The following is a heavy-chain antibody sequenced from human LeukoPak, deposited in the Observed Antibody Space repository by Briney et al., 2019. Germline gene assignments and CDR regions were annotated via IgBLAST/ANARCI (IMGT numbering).Heavy chain of an antibody. CDR1: GGTFSSYA. D-gene: IGHD3-16*01. Sequence: SVKVSCKASGGTFSSYAISWVRQAPGQGLEWMGGIIPIFGTTNYAQKFQDRVTITADKSTSTAYMELSSLRSEDTAVYYCARELWKNFDYWGQGTLVTVSS. CDR2: IIPIFGTT. CDR3: ARELWKNFDY. V-gene: IGHV1-69*06. J-gene: IGHJ4*02.